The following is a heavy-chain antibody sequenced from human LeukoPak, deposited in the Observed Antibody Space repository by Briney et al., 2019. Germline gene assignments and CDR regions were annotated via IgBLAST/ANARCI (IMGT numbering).Heavy chain of an antibody. CDR3: ARGACSGGSCYYWFDP. V-gene: IGHV1-8*01. D-gene: IGHD2-15*01. CDR1: GYTFTSYD. CDR2: MNPNSGNT. Sequence: ASVKVSCKASGYTFTSYDINWVRQATGQGREWMGWMNPNSGNTGYAQKFQGRVTMTRNTSISTAYMELSSLRSEDTAVYYCARGACSGGSCYYWFDPWGQGTLVTVSS. J-gene: IGHJ5*02.